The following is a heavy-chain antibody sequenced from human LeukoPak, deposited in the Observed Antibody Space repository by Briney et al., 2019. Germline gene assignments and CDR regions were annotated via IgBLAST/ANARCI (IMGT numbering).Heavy chain of an antibody. Sequence: SETLSLTCAVYGGSFSGYYWSWIRQPPGKGLEGIGEINHSGSTNYNPSLKSRVTISVDTSKNQFSLKLSSVTAADTAVYYCARIFAARRKNYYYMDVWGKGTTVTVSS. CDR3: ARIFAARRKNYYYMDV. J-gene: IGHJ6*03. D-gene: IGHD6-6*01. V-gene: IGHV4-34*01. CDR2: INHSGST. CDR1: GGSFSGYY.